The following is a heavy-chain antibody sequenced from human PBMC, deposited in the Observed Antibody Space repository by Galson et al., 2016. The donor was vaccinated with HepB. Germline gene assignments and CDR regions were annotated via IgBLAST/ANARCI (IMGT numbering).Heavy chain of an antibody. D-gene: IGHD2-2*03. CDR3: AIDPSHWIENPFAL. V-gene: IGHV3-23*01. J-gene: IGHJ4*02. Sequence: SLRLSCAASGFTFKNFGMPWVRQAPGKGLEWVSTICGSCGDIDYADSVQGRFTISRDNSKNTLSLQMNSLRAEDTATYYCAIDPSHWIENPFALWGQGTLVTVAS. CDR1: GFTFKNFG. CDR2: ICGSCGDI.